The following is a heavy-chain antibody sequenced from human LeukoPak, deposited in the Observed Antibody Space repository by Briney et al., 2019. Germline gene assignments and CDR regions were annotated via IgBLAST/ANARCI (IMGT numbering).Heavy chain of an antibody. CDR2: IYTSGST. D-gene: IGHD6-6*01. CDR3: ARDTPYSSSPYAFDI. CDR1: GGSISSYY. Sequence: SETLSLTCIVSGGSISSYYWSWIRQPAGKGLEWIGRIYTSGSTNYNPSLKSRVTMSVDTSKNQFSLKLSSVTAADTAVYYCARDTPYSSSPYAFDIWGQGTMVTVSS. J-gene: IGHJ3*02. V-gene: IGHV4-4*07.